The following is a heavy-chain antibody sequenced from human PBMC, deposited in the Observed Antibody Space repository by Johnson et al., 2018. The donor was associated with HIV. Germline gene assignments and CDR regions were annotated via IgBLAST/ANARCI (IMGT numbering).Heavy chain of an antibody. Sequence: EVQLVESGGGLVQPGGSLRLSCAASGFTFSSYAMSWVRQAPGKGLEWVSAISGSGGSTYYADSVKGRFTISRDNSKNTLYLQMNSLRAEDTAVYYCARVSSLGGIAARNAFDIWGQGTMVTVSS. J-gene: IGHJ3*02. CDR2: ISGSGGST. V-gene: IGHV3-23*04. CDR1: GFTFSSYA. D-gene: IGHD6-6*01. CDR3: ARVSSLGGIAARNAFDI.